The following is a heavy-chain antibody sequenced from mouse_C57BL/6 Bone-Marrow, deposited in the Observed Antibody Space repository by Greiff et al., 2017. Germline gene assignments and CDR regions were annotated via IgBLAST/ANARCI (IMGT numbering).Heavy chain of an antibody. J-gene: IGHJ3*01. CDR1: GYTFTSYW. D-gene: IGHD2-4*01. V-gene: IGHV1-74*01. CDR2: IHPSDSDT. Sequence: QVQLQQPGAELVKPGASVKVSCKASGYTFTSYWMHWVKQRPGQGLEWIGRIHPSDSDTNYNQKFKGKATLTVDKSSSTAYMQLSSLTSEDSAVYYCAIDYDYDGPAWLAYWGQGTLVTVSA. CDR3: AIDYDYDGPAWLAY.